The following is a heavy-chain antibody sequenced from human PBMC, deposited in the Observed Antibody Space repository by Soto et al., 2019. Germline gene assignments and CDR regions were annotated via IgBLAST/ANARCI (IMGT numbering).Heavy chain of an antibody. V-gene: IGHV1-46*01. D-gene: IGHD3-22*01. J-gene: IGHJ6*02. Sequence: GASVKVSCKASGYTFTSYYMHWVRQAPGQGLEWMGIINPSGGSTSYAQKFQGRVTMTRDTSTSTVYMELSSLRSEDTAVYYCASEKITMIAQSHYYYGMDVWGQGTTVTVSS. CDR1: GYTFTSYY. CDR2: INPSGGST. CDR3: ASEKITMIAQSHYYYGMDV.